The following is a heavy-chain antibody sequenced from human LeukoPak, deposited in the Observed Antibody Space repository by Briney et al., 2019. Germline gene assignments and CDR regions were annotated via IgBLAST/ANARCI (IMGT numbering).Heavy chain of an antibody. Sequence: PGGSLRLSCAASGFTFSNYWMHWVRQAPGKGLVWVSRINSDGSSTSYADSVKGRFTISRDNAKNTLYLQMNSLRAEDTAVYYCARDPVAGRANYYYMDVWGKGTTVTVSS. J-gene: IGHJ6*03. V-gene: IGHV3-74*01. D-gene: IGHD6-19*01. CDR1: GFTFSNYW. CDR2: INSDGSST. CDR3: ARDPVAGRANYYYMDV.